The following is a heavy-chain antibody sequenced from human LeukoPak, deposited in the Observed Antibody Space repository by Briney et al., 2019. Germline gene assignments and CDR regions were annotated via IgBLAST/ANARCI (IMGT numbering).Heavy chain of an antibody. CDR2: ISYDGGNK. J-gene: IGHJ4*02. Sequence: GGSLRLSCAASGFTFSSYVMHWVRQAPGKGLEWVAFISYDGGNKYYADSVKGRFTISRDNSKNTLYLQMNSLRADDTAVYYCARSRTSSWTGGGYFDYWGQGTLVTVSS. D-gene: IGHD2-2*01. CDR1: GFTFSSYV. CDR3: ARSRTSSWTGGGYFDY. V-gene: IGHV3-30*03.